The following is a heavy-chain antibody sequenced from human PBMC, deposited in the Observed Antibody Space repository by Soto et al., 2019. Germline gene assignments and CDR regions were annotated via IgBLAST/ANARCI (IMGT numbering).Heavy chain of an antibody. Sequence: PWGCLRLSCAASGVTLSSYIMNWVRQAPGKGLEWVSYISSSSSTIYYAVSVKGRFTISRDNAKNSLYLQMNSLRAEDTAVYYCARGVFFDYFWGSYRYVDVFDIWGQGTMVTVSS. CDR2: ISSSSSTI. J-gene: IGHJ3*02. CDR1: GVTLSSYI. D-gene: IGHD3-16*02. V-gene: IGHV3-48*01. CDR3: ARGVFFDYFWGSYRYVDVFDI.